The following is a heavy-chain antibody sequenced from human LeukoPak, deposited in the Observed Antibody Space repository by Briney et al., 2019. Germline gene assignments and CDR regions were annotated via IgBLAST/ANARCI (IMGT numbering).Heavy chain of an antibody. CDR2: IYSGGST. V-gene: IGHV3-66*04. Sequence: GGPLRLSCAASEFTVSNNYMSWVRQAPGKGLEWVSLIYSGGSTYYADSVKGRFTISRDNSKNTLYLQMNSLRAEDTAVYYCAKLDILTGYSPYVWGQGTMVTVSS. J-gene: IGHJ6*02. CDR1: EFTVSNNY. CDR3: AKLDILTGYSPYV. D-gene: IGHD3-9*01.